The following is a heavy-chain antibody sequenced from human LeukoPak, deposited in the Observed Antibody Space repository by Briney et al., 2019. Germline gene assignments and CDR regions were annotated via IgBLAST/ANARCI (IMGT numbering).Heavy chain of an antibody. J-gene: IGHJ3*02. CDR1: GFTFSSYS. Sequence: GGSLRLSCAASGFTFSSYSMNWVRQAPGKGLEWVSYISGSSSTIYYADSVKGRFTISRDNAKNSLYLQMNSLRAEDTAVYYCARAASSWYEGDAFDIWGQGTMVTVSS. V-gene: IGHV3-48*04. CDR3: ARAASSWYEGDAFDI. D-gene: IGHD6-13*01. CDR2: ISGSSSTI.